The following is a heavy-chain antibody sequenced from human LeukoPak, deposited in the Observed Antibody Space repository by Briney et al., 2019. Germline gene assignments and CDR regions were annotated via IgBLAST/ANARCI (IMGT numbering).Heavy chain of an antibody. D-gene: IGHD5-18*01. Sequence: GASVKVSCKASGYTFTGYYMHWVRQAPGQGLEWMGGIIPIFGTANYAQKFQGRVTITADESTSTAYMELSSLRSEDTAVYYCASPRRDTAIFDYWGQGTLVTVSS. V-gene: IGHV1-69*13. CDR2: IIPIFGTA. J-gene: IGHJ4*02. CDR3: ASPRRDTAIFDY. CDR1: GYTFTGYY.